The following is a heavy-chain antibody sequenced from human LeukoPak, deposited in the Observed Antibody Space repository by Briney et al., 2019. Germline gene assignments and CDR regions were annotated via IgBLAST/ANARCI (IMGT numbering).Heavy chain of an antibody. CDR2: INHSGST. Sequence: PSETLSLTCAVYGGSFSGYYWSWIRQPPGEGLEWIGEINHSGSTNYNPSLKSRVTISVDTSKNQFSLKLSSVTAADTAVYYCARVPRSVAGTEVFDYWGQGTLVTVSS. D-gene: IGHD6-19*01. CDR1: GGSFSGYY. CDR3: ARVPRSVAGTEVFDY. V-gene: IGHV4-34*01. J-gene: IGHJ4*02.